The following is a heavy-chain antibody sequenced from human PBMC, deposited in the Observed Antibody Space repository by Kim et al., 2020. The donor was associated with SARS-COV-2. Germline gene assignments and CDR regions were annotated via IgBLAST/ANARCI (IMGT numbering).Heavy chain of an antibody. CDR1: GFTFSNYA. D-gene: IGHD2-15*01. J-gene: IGHJ4*02. Sequence: GGSLRLSCAVSGFTFSNYAMSWVRQAPGKRLEWVAGIGAGHDAYYLDSVRGRFTISRDHSDNTLYLQMNSLRADDAAVYHCTKRAATGAGPYYYDSWGPGTLVTVSS. CDR2: IGAGHDA. CDR3: TKRAATGAGPYYYDS. V-gene: IGHV3-23*01.